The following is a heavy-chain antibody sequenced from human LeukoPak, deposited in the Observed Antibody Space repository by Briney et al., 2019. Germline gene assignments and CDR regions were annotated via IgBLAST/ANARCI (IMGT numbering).Heavy chain of an antibody. CDR3: AKDLYSSSSDY. J-gene: IGHJ4*02. D-gene: IGHD6-6*01. V-gene: IGHV3-23*01. CDR1: GLIFSNYI. Sequence: GGSLRLSCAASGLIFSNYIMSWVRQAPGKGLEWVSAISANGRSTYYADSVKGRFTVSRDNSKNTLYLQMNRLRDEDTAVYYCAKDLYSSSSDYWGQGTLVTVSS. CDR2: ISANGRST.